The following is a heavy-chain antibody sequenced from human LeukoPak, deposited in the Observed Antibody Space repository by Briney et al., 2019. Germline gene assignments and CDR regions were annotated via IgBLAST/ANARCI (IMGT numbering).Heavy chain of an antibody. CDR1: GGSISSYY. J-gene: IGHJ3*02. D-gene: IGHD5-24*01. V-gene: IGHV4-59*08. CDR2: IYYSGST. CDR3: ARRERDVSLDHAFDI. Sequence: PSETPSLTCTISGGSISSYYWSWIRQPPGKGLEWIGYIYYSGSTSYNPSLKSRVTILVDTSKNQFSLKLRSVTAADTAVYYCARRERDVSLDHAFDIWGQGTMVTVSS.